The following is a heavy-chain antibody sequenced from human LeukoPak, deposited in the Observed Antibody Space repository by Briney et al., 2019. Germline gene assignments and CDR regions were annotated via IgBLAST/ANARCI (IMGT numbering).Heavy chain of an antibody. J-gene: IGHJ6*03. D-gene: IGHD3-9*01. CDR3: ARDRLLTYYDILTGYSEYYYYYMDV. CDR2: IWYDGSNK. V-gene: IGHV3-33*01. Sequence: GGSLRLSCAASGFTFSSYGMHWVRQAPGKGLVWVAVIWYDGSNKYYADSVKGRFTISRDNSKNTLYLQMNSLRAEDTAVYYCARDRLLTYYDILTGYSEYYYYYMDVWGKGTTVTVSS. CDR1: GFTFSSYG.